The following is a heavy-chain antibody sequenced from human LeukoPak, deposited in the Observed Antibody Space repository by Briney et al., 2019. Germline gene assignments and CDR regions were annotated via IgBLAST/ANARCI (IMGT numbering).Heavy chain of an antibody. CDR1: GGSIRSSYYY. D-gene: IGHD3-9*01. CDR2: INHSGST. V-gene: IGHV4-39*07. J-gene: IGHJ4*02. CDR3: ARRLRYFDWAYYFDY. Sequence: PSETLSLTCTVSGGSIRSSYYYWSWIRQPPGKGLEWIGEINHSGSTNYNPSLKSRVTISVDTSKNQFSLKLSSVTAADTAVYYCARRLRYFDWAYYFDYWGQGTLVTVSS.